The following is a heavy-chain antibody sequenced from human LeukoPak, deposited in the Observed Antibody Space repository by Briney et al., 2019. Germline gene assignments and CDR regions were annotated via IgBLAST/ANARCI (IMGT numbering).Heavy chain of an antibody. D-gene: IGHD7-27*01. CDR3: ARWGNWGNVVSYNWFDP. V-gene: IGHV4-34*01. J-gene: IGHJ5*02. CDR2: IYYSGST. Sequence: PSETMSLTCAIYGGSSTGYYWGWIRQPPGKGLEWIGSIYYSGSTYYNPSLKSRVTISVDTSKNQFSLKLSSVTAADTAVYYCARWGNWGNVVSYNWFDPWGQGTLVTVSS. CDR1: GGSSTGYY.